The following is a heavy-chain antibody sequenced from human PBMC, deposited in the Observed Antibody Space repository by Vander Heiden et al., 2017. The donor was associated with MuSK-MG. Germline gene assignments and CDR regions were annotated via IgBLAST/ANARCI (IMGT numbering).Heavy chain of an antibody. CDR2: IIPIFGTA. Sequence: QVQLVQSGAEVKKPGSSVKVSCKASGGTFSSYAISWVRQAPGQGLEWMGGIIPIFGTANYAQKFQGRVTITADESTSTAYMELSSLRSEDTAVYYCARDGIMITFGGVIVYNWFDPWGQGTLVTVSS. CDR3: ARDGIMITFGGVIVYNWFDP. CDR1: GGTFSSYA. D-gene: IGHD3-16*02. J-gene: IGHJ5*02. V-gene: IGHV1-69*01.